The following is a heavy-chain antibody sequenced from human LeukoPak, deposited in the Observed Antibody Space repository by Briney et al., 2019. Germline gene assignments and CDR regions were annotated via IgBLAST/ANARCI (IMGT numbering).Heavy chain of an antibody. J-gene: IGHJ3*02. CDR2: INPNSGGT. CDR1: GYTFTGYY. CDR3: ARDDIVQNDAFDI. D-gene: IGHD5-12*01. V-gene: IGHV1-2*02. Sequence: ASVKVSCKASGYTFTGYYMHWVRQAPGQGLERMGWINPNSGGTNYAQKFQGRVTMTRDTSISTAYMELSRLRSDDTAVYYCARDDIVQNDAFDIWGQGTMVTVSS.